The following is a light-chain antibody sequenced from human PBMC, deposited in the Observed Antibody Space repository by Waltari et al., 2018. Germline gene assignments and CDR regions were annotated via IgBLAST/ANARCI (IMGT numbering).Light chain of an antibody. V-gene: IGKV1-39*01. CDR3: QQSYSIPFT. CDR2: TAS. CDR1: QNINRF. J-gene: IGKJ2*01. Sequence: DIQMTSSPSSLSASVGDRVTITCRTSQNINRFLNWYQHKPGEAPKLLIYTASNMQGGVPSRFSGSGSGTEFSLTISSLQPEDFATYYCQQSYSIPFTFGQGTKVEIK.